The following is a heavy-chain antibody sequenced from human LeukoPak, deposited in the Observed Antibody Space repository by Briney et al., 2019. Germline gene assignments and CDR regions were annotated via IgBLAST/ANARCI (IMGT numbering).Heavy chain of an antibody. J-gene: IGHJ6*03. CDR2: IIPIFGTA. CDR3: ARSVIYPTGYYYYMDV. D-gene: IGHD2-21*01. V-gene: IGHV1-69*06. Sequence: SVKVSCKASGGTFSSYAISWVRQAPGQGLEWMGGIIPIFGTANYAQKFQGRVTITADKSTSTAYMELSSLRSEDTAVYYCARSVIYPTGYYYYMDVWGKGTTVTVSS. CDR1: GGTFSSYA.